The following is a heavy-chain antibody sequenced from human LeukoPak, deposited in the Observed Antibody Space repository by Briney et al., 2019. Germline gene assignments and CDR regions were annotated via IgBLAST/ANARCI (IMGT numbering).Heavy chain of an antibody. J-gene: IGHJ4*02. Sequence: GGSLRLSCAASGFTFSSYGMHWVRQAPGKGLEWVAVISYDGSNKYYADSVKGRFTISRDNSKNTLYLQMNSLRAEDTAVYYCAKGSGSYLRYYFDYWGQGTLVTVSS. D-gene: IGHD1-26*01. CDR1: GFTFSSYG. CDR2: ISYDGSNK. CDR3: AKGSGSYLRYYFDY. V-gene: IGHV3-30*18.